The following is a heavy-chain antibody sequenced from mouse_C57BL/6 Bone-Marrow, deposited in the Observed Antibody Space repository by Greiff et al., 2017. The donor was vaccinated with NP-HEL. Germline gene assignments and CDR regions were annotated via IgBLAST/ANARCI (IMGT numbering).Heavy chain of an antibody. CDR2: IWSGGST. J-gene: IGHJ4*01. CDR3: AINYYGSSCDAMDY. D-gene: IGHD1-1*01. Sequence: QVQLKESGPGLVQPSQSLSITCTVSGFSLTSYGVHWVRQSPGKGLEWLGVIWSGGSTDYNAAFISRLSISKDNSKSQVFFKMNSLQADDTAIYYCAINYYGSSCDAMDYWGQGTSVTVSS. CDR1: GFSLTSYG. V-gene: IGHV2-2*01.